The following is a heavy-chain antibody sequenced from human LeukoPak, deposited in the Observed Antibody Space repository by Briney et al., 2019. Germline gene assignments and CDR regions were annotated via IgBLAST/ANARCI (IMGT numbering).Heavy chain of an antibody. CDR1: GYTFTGYY. CDR3: ARDNPGATPRPFDY. J-gene: IGHJ4*02. D-gene: IGHD1-26*01. V-gene: IGHV1-2*02. Sequence: ASVKVSRKASGYTFTGYYMHWVRQAPGQGLEWMGWINPNTGGTNYAQKFQGRVTMIRDTSISTAYMELSRLTSDDTAVYYCARDNPGATPRPFDYWGQGSLVTVS. CDR2: INPNTGGT.